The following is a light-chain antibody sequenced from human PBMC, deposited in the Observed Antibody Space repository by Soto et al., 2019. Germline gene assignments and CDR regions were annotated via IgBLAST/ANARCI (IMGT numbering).Light chain of an antibody. CDR3: LQYEYLAFT. CDR2: DAV. CDR1: QDVREY. J-gene: IGKJ3*01. Sequence: DIQMTQSPSSVSASVGDSVTITCQASQDVREYLSWYQQKPGKAPKLMISDAVTLDKGVRSGFSASGYGKDVSFTISSLQPEDFATYFFLQYEYLAFTVGPGTKVYLK. V-gene: IGKV1-33*01.